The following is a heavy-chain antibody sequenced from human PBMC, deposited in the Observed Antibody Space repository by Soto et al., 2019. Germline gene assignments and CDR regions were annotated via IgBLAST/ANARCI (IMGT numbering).Heavy chain of an antibody. J-gene: IGHJ4*02. V-gene: IGHV3-74*01. D-gene: IGHD5-18*01. CDR3: TRVGYSSGYGF. CDR2: INSDGSST. CDR1: GFTFSTYW. Sequence: EVHLVESGGGLVQPGGSLRLSCAASGFTFSTYWMHWVRQAPGKGLVWVSRINSDGSSTSYADSVKGRFTISRDNAKNTQYLQMNSLRAEDTAVYYFTRVGYSSGYGFWGQGTLVTVSS.